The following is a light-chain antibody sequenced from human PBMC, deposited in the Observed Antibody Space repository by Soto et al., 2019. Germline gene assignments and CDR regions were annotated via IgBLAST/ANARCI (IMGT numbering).Light chain of an antibody. CDR1: SSDVGGYKY. CDR3: CSYAGSFTWV. J-gene: IGLJ3*02. CDR2: DVS. Sequence: QSVLTQPRSVSESPGQSVTISCSGTSSDVGGYKYVSWYQQHPGKAPKLMIYDVSKRPSGVPDRFSGSKSGSTASLTISGIQAEDEADYYCCSYAGSFTWVFGGGTKLTVL. V-gene: IGLV2-11*01.